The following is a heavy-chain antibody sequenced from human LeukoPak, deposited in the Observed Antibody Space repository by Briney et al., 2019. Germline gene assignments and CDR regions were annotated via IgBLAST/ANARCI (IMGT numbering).Heavy chain of an antibody. CDR3: AREPKYSSGWDPGDAFDI. V-gene: IGHV4-39*02. CDR2: IYYSGST. J-gene: IGHJ3*02. CDR1: GGSISSSSYY. D-gene: IGHD6-19*01. Sequence: SETLSLTCTVSGGSISSSSYYWGWIRQPPGKGLEWIGSIYYSGSTYYNPSLKSRVTISVDTSKNQFSLKLSSVTAADTAVYYCAREPKYSSGWDPGDAFDIWGQGTMVTVSS.